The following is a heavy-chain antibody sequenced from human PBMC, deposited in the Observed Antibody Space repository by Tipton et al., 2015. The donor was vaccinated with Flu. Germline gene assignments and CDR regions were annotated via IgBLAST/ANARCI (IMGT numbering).Heavy chain of an antibody. CDR3: ARRDYSNYVSEPKNWFNP. D-gene: IGHD4-11*01. Sequence: LRLSCSVSGASVGGPYCWAWVRQPPGKGLEWIGNIHKTGSPYFNPSLTGRVSISVDTSKNQFSLRLTSVTAADTAVYYCARRDYSNYVSEPKNWFNPWGQGTLVTVSS. CDR1: GASVGGPYC. CDR2: IHKTGSP. J-gene: IGHJ5*02. V-gene: IGHV4-38-2*01.